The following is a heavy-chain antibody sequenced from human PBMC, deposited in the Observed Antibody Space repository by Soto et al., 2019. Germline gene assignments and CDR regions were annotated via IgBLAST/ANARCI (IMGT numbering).Heavy chain of an antibody. CDR1: GFTFRNYW. Sequence: EVQLVESGGGLVQPGGSLRLSCAASGFTFRNYWMHWVRQAPGKGLVWVSRVNSDGDTTYYADSVKGRFTISRDNAKNALLLQMNSLGAEDTAVYYCASNYAYAEGYYFYGIDVWGQGTTVTVSS. V-gene: IGHV3-74*01. CDR2: VNSDGDTT. J-gene: IGHJ6*02. CDR3: ASNYAYAEGYYFYGIDV. D-gene: IGHD3-16*01.